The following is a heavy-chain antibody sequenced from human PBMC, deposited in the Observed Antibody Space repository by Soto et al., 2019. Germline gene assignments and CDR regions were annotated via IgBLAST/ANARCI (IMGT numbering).Heavy chain of an antibody. CDR2: IIPIFGTA. J-gene: IGHJ6*02. Sequence: GASVKVSCKASGGTFSSYAISWVRQAPGQGLEWMGGIIPIFGTANYAQKFQGRVTITADESTSTAYMELSSLRSEDTAVYYCARGNDYVWGSYREQGDGNAYYYYGMDVWGQGTTVTVS. D-gene: IGHD3-16*02. CDR1: GGTFSSYA. CDR3: ARGNDYVWGSYREQGDGNAYYYYGMDV. V-gene: IGHV1-69*13.